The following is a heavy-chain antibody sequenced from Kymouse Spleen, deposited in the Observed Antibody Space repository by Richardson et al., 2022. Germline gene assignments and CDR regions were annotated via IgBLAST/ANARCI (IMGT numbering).Heavy chain of an antibody. Sequence: QVQLQQWGAGLLKPSETLSLTCAVYGGSFSGYYWSWIRQPPGKGLEWIGEINHSGSTNYNPSLKSRVTISVDTSKNQFSLKLSSVTAADTAVYYCARIPAAMGIAAAPSFDYWGQGTLVTVSS. CDR2: INHSGST. CDR1: GGSFSGYY. D-gene: IGHD6-13*01. V-gene: IGHV4-34*01. J-gene: IGHJ4*02. CDR3: ARIPAAMGIAAAPSFDY.